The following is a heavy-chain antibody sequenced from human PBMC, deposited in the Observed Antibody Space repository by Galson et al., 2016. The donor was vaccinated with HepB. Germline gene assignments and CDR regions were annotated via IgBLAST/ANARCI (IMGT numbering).Heavy chain of an antibody. D-gene: IGHD2-15*01. CDR3: ARGIWNSFDV. CDR2: TYK. V-gene: IGHV6-1*01. CDR1: GDSVSSNSVA. Sequence: CAISGDSVSSNSVAWNWIRQSPSRGLEWLGRTYKNYATSVKSRININSDTSKNQFSLHLNSVTPDDTAVYYCARGIWNSFDVWGQGTVVTVSS. J-gene: IGHJ3*01.